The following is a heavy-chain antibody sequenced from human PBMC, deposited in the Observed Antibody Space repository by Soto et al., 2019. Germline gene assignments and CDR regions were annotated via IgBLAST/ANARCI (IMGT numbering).Heavy chain of an antibody. CDR1: GGSISSYY. J-gene: IGHJ5*02. Sequence: SETLSLTCTVSGGSISSYYWSWIRQPPGKGLECIGYIYYSGSTNYNPSLKSRVTISVDTSKNQFSLKLSSVTAADAAVYYCARSSHYDSLTGYYVGTDWFDPWGQGTLVTVSS. CDR2: IYYSGST. D-gene: IGHD3-9*01. V-gene: IGHV4-59*08. CDR3: ARSSHYDSLTGYYVGTDWFDP.